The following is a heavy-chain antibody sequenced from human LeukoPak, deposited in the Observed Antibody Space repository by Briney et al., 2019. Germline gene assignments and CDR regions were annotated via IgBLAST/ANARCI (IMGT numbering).Heavy chain of an antibody. CDR2: IWYDGSNK. CDR3: AKVSSVATLGIDY. CDR1: GFTFSSYG. Sequence: GGSLRLSCAASGFTFSSYGMHWVRQAPGKGLEWVAVIWYDGSNKYYADPVKGRFTISRDNSKNTLYLQMNSLRAEDTAVYYCAKVSSVATLGIDYWGQGTLVTVSS. J-gene: IGHJ4*02. D-gene: IGHD5-12*01. V-gene: IGHV3-33*06.